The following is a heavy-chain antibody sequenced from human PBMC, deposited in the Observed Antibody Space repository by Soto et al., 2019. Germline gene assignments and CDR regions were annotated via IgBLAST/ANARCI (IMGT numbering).Heavy chain of an antibody. V-gene: IGHV1-18*01. CDR1: GYTFTSYG. CDR2: ISAYNGNT. Sequence: QVQLVQSGAEVKKPGASVKVSCKASGYTFTSYGISWVRQPPGQGLEWMGWISAYNGNTIYAQKLQGRVTMTTDTSASTAYRELRSLRSDDTAVYYCARRASGWFLDVWGQGTTVTVSS. J-gene: IGHJ6*02. CDR3: ARRASGWFLDV. D-gene: IGHD6-19*01.